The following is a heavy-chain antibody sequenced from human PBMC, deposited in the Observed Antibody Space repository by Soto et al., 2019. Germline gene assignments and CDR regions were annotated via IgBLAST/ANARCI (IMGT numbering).Heavy chain of an antibody. D-gene: IGHD3-16*01. CDR2: IYPGDSDT. Sequence: SGESLRISCQGSGCSFSNYGIAWVRQMPGKGLEWMGIIYPGDSDTRYSPSFQGQVTFSADKSISTAYLQWSSLKASDTAMYYCARPKSSRGGSDYWGQGTLVTVSS. CDR3: ARPKSSRGGSDY. CDR1: GCSFSNYG. J-gene: IGHJ4*02. V-gene: IGHV5-51*01.